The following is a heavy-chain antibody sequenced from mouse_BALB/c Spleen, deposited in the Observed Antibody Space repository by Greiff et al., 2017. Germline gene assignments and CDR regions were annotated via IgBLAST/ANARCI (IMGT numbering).Heavy chain of an antibody. Sequence: EVKVVESGPSLVKPSQTLSLTCSVTGDSITSGYWNWIRKFPGNKLEYMGYISYSGSTYYNPSLKSRISITRDTSKNQYYLQLNSVTTEDTATYYCARSIYYGNYRDAMDYWGQGTSVTVSS. CDR2: ISYSGST. V-gene: IGHV3-8*02. CDR1: GDSITSGY. D-gene: IGHD2-1*01. J-gene: IGHJ4*01. CDR3: ARSIYYGNYRDAMDY.